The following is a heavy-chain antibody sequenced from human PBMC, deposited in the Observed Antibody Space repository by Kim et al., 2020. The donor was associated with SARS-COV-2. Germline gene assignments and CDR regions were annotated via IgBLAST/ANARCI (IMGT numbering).Heavy chain of an antibody. D-gene: IGHD3-16*02. J-gene: IGHJ5*02. CDR2: INPHKGDT. CDR1: GYIFTDSY. V-gene: IGHV1-2*02. CDR3: SRVKGSFFIRGLNWFDP. Sequence: ASVKVSCKASGYIFTDSYIHWVRQAPGQGLEWMGWINPHKGDTEYAEKFQGRVTMTRDPSTTTAVVELSRLKSDDTAVYFCSRVKGSFFIRGLNWFDPWG.